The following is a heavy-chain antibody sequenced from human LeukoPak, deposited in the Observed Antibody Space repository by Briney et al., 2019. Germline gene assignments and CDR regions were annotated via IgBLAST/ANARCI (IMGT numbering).Heavy chain of an antibody. CDR2: IYYSGST. Sequence: ASETLSLTCTVSGGSISSYYWSRIRQPPGKGLEWIGYIYYSGSTNYNPSLKSRVTISVDTSKNQFSLKLSSVTAADTAVYYCARGAVDTAMVHDYWGQGTLVTVSS. CDR3: ARGAVDTAMVHDY. J-gene: IGHJ4*02. V-gene: IGHV4-59*01. D-gene: IGHD5-18*01. CDR1: GGSISSYY.